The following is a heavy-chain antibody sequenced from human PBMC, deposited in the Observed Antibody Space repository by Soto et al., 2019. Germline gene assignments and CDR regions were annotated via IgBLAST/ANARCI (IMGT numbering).Heavy chain of an antibody. D-gene: IGHD1-1*01. J-gene: IGHJ6*02. V-gene: IGHV3-23*01. CDR3: AKLLHNLYYNVMDV. CDR2: IGPSGNT. Sequence: EVQLLESGGDLVQPGGSLRLVCAASGFTFSNSGMRWVRQAPGQGLEWVSSIGPSGNTYYSDAVKGRFTISRDISKTTLFLQMDSLIAEDTATYYCAKLLHNLYYNVMDVWGQGTTVTVSS. CDR1: GFTFSNSG.